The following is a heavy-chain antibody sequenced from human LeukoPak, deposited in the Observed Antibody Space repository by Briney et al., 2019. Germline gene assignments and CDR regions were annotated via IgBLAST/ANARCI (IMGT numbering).Heavy chain of an antibody. Sequence: SGTLSLTCAVSGGSISSYYWSWIRQPPGKGLEWIGYIYYSGSTNYNPSLKSRITISVDTSKNQFSLKLSSVTAADTAVYYCARAYYYDSSGYYYVPQDAFDIWGQGTMVTVSS. CDR1: GGSISSYY. D-gene: IGHD3-22*01. CDR3: ARAYYYDSSGYYYVPQDAFDI. J-gene: IGHJ3*02. V-gene: IGHV4-59*01. CDR2: IYYSGST.